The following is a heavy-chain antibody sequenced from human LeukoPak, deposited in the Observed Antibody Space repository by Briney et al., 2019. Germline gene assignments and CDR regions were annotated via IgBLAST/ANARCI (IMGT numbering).Heavy chain of an antibody. V-gene: IGHV3-11*01. CDR3: GIAAAGYYFDY. J-gene: IGHJ4*02. CDR2: ISSSGSTI. CDR1: GFTFSDYY. Sequence: GWSLRLSCAASGFTFSDYYMSWIRQAPGKGLAWVSYISSSGSTIYYADSVKGRFTISRDNAKNSLYLQMNSLRAEDTAVYYCGIAAAGYYFDYWGQGTLVTVSS. D-gene: IGHD6-13*01.